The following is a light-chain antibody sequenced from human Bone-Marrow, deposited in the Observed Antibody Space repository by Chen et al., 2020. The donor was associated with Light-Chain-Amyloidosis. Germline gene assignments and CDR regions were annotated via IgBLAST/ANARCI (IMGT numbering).Light chain of an antibody. CDR3: QSADSSGTYEVI. CDR1: GLPPKY. J-gene: IGLJ2*01. CDR2: RDT. V-gene: IGLV3-25*03. Sequence: SYELTQPPPVSVSPGQTARIPCSGDGLPPKYAYWYQQKPGQAPVLVIHRDTERPSGISERFSGSSSGTTATLTISGVQAEDEADYHCQSADSSGTYEVIFGGGTKLTVL.